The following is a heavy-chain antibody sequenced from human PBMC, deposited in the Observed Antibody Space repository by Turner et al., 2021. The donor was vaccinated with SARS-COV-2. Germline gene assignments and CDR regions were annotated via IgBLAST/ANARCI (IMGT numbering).Heavy chain of an antibody. Sequence: EVQLVESGGGLVQPGGSLRLSCAASGFTLSTYWMHWVRQAPGKGLERVSRINSDGSSTRYADSVKGRFTISRDNAKNTLYLQMNSLRAEDTAVYYCARDVVTATPGLDYWGQGTLVTVSS. J-gene: IGHJ4*02. CDR3: ARDVVTATPGLDY. D-gene: IGHD2-15*01. V-gene: IGHV3-74*01. CDR1: GFTLSTYW. CDR2: INSDGSST.